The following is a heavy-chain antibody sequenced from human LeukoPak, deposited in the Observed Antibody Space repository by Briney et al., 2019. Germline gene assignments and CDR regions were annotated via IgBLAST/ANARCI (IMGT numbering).Heavy chain of an antibody. V-gene: IGHV3-53*01. J-gene: IGHJ4*02. CDR3: AKDPSRYSGYDYFDY. D-gene: IGHD5-12*01. CDR1: GFTVSSNY. Sequence: GGSLRLSCAASGFTVSSNYMSWVRQAPGKGLEWVSVIYSGGNTYYADSVKGRFTISRDNSKNTLYLQMNSLRAEDTAVYYCAKDPSRYSGYDYFDYWGQGTLVTVSS. CDR2: IYSGGNT.